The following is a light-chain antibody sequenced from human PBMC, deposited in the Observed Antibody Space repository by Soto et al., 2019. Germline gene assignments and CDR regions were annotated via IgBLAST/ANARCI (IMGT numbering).Light chain of an antibody. Sequence: QSVLTQPPSASVTPGQRVTISCSGSNSNIGSNTVNWFQQLPGTAPKLLIYTNNQRPSGVPDRFSGSKSGTSASLAVSGLQSEDEADYYCAAWDDSLNGYVFGTGTKLTVL. J-gene: IGLJ1*01. CDR1: NSNIGSNT. CDR2: TNN. CDR3: AAWDDSLNGYV. V-gene: IGLV1-44*01.